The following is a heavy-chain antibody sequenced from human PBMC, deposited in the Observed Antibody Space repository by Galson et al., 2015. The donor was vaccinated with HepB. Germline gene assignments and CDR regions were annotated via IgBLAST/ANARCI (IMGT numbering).Heavy chain of an antibody. CDR3: ARDGGKTGCDY. V-gene: IGHV4-59*01. J-gene: IGHJ4*02. CDR1: GGSISSYY. Sequence: QVQLQESGPGLVKPSETLSLTCTVSGGSISSYYWSWIRQPPGKGLEWIGYIYYSGSTNYNPSLKSRVTISVDTSKNQFSLKLSSVTAADTAVYYCARDGGKTGCDYWGQGTLVTVSS. D-gene: IGHD3-9*01. CDR2: IYYSGST.